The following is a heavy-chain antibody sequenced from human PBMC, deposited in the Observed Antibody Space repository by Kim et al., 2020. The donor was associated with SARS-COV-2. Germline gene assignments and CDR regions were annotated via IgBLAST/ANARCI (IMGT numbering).Heavy chain of an antibody. CDR3: VRGGRIGVVVAPTWPFDS. V-gene: IGHV1-3*01. CDR2: INVGNANT. Sequence: ASVKVSCKASGYIFSSYALHWVRQAPGQSPEWMGWINVGNANTKYSEKFQGRVTISRDIYTSTAFLEMSSLRFDDTATYYCVRGGRIGVVVAPTWPFDSWGQGTLVSVSS. J-gene: IGHJ4*02. D-gene: IGHD2-15*01. CDR1: GYIFSSYA.